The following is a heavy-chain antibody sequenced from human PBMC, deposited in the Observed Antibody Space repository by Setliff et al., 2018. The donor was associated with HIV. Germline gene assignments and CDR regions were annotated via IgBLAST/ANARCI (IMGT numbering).Heavy chain of an antibody. Sequence: GESLKISCAASGFTFSSYSMNWVRQAPGKGLEWVSYISSSSSYTHYADSVKGRFTISRDNAKNSLYLQMNSLRAEDTAVYYCAREVAVAGFNYWGQGTLVTVSS. CDR3: AREVAVAGFNY. CDR1: GFTFSSYS. D-gene: IGHD6-19*01. V-gene: IGHV3-21*01. CDR2: ISSSSSYT. J-gene: IGHJ4*02.